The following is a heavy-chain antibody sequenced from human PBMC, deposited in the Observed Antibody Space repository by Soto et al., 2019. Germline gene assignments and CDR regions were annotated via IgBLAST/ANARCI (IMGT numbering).Heavy chain of an antibody. Sequence: SETLSLTCTVSGGSFSSGAYHWSWVRQHPGQGLEWIASISYRGITYSNPSLKSRLSMSVDTSKNQFSLNLTSVTAADTAVYHCARMSAAGARWFDPWGQGTLVTVSS. CDR2: ISYRGIT. CDR1: GGSFSSGAYH. V-gene: IGHV4-31*03. J-gene: IGHJ5*02. D-gene: IGHD6-13*01. CDR3: ARMSAAGARWFDP.